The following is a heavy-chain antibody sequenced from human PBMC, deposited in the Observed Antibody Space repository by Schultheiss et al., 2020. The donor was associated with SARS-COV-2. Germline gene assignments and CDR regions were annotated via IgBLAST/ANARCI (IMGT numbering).Heavy chain of an antibody. CDR3: AGSSSWYRNWFDP. V-gene: IGHV4-59*01. J-gene: IGHJ5*02. CDR1: GGSFSGYY. Sequence: GSLRLSCAVYGGSFSGYYWSWIRQPAGKGLEWIGYIYYSGSTNYNPSLKSRVTISVDTSKNQFSLKLSSVTAADTAVYYCAGSSSWYRNWFDPWGQGTLVTVSS. CDR2: IYYSGST. D-gene: IGHD6-13*01.